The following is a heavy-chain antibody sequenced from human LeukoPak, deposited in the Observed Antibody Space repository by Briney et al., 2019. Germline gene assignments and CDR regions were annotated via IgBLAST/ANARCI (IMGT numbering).Heavy chain of an antibody. Sequence: GGSLRLSCAASGFTFSDYAMHWVRQAPGKGLEYVSAISGDGGSTFYASSVKGRFNISRDNSKNTLYLDMGSLRPEDTAVYYCATIGLPWGQGTLVTVSS. CDR1: GFTFSDYA. CDR2: ISGDGGST. V-gene: IGHV3-64*01. D-gene: IGHD1-26*01. J-gene: IGHJ5*02. CDR3: ATIGLP.